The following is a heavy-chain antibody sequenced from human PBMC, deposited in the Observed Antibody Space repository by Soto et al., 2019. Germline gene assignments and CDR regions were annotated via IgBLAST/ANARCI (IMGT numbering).Heavy chain of an antibody. CDR2: ISAYNGNT. D-gene: IGHD3-3*01. Sequence: GASVKVSCKASGYTFTSYGISWVRQAPGQGLEWMGWISAYNGNTNYAQKLQGRVTMTTDTSTSTAYMELRSLRSDDTAVYYFARGYYYFWSGYCPTVEAFDIWGQGTMVTVSS. V-gene: IGHV1-18*01. J-gene: IGHJ3*02. CDR1: GYTFTSYG. CDR3: ARGYYYFWSGYCPTVEAFDI.